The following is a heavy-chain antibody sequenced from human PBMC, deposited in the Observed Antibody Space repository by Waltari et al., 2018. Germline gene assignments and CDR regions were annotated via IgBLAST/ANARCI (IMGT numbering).Heavy chain of an antibody. J-gene: IGHJ3*01. CDR3: VRDHAYAFDF. CDR1: GFTFSAYT. V-gene: IGHV3-48*01. Sequence: EVQLVESGGDLVQPGGSLRLSCSASGFTFSAYTMNWVRQAPGKGLGWVSYISTGSSPTYYADSVKGRFTISRDNAKNSLYLQMSSLRAEDTALYYCVRDHAYAFDFWGQGTMVTVPS. CDR2: ISTGSSPT.